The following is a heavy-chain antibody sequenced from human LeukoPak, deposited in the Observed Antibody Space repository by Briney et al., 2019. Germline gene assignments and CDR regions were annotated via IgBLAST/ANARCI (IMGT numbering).Heavy chain of an antibody. CDR3: ARVAATTTRNWFDP. CDR2: TYYRSTWYD. CDR1: GDSVSSNSVT. V-gene: IGHV6-1*01. Sequence: SQTLSLTCAISGDSVSSNSVTWNWIRQSPSRGLEWLGRTYYRSTWYDDYAVSVRGRITDNPDTSKNQFSLHLNSVTPEDTAVYYCARVAATTTRNWFDPWGQGTLVTVSS. J-gene: IGHJ5*02. D-gene: IGHD6-6*01.